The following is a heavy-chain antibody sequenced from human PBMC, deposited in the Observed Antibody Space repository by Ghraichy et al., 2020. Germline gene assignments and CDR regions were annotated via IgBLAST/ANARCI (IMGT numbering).Heavy chain of an antibody. CDR2: IYYSGST. J-gene: IGHJ3*02. CDR3: ARTQSLISQWLVPLGGAFDI. CDR1: GGSISSSSYY. V-gene: IGHV4-39*07. D-gene: IGHD6-19*01. Sequence: SETLSLTCTVSGGSISSSSYYWGWIRQPPGKGLEWIGSIYYSGSTYYNPSLKSRVTISVDTSKNQFSLKLSSVTAADTAVYYCARTQSLISQWLVPLGGAFDIWGQGTMVTVSS.